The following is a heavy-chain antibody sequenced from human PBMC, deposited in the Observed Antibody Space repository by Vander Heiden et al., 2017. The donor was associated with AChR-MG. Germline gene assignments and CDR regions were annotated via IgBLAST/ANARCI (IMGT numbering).Heavy chain of an antibody. Sequence: QVQLQQWGAGLLKPSETLSLTCAVYGGSFSGYYWGRISEPAGKGLEWIGETNHSGGTNYNPALKSRVTISVDTSKNQFSLKLSSVTAADTAVYYCARAFEGEGIAALWGQGTLVTVSS. CDR3: ARAFEGEGIAAL. J-gene: IGHJ4*02. CDR2: TNHSGGT. V-gene: IGHV4-34*01. CDR1: GGSFSGYY. D-gene: IGHD6-25*01.